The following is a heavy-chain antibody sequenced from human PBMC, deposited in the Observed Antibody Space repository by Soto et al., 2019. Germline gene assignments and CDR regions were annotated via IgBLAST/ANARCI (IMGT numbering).Heavy chain of an antibody. CDR1: GFTFSSYA. D-gene: IGHD3-10*01. V-gene: IGHV3-21*01. Sequence: PGGSLRLSCAASGFTFSSYAMTWVRQAPGKGLEWVSSISGSSINIYYADSVKGRFTISRDNAKNSLYLQMNSLRAEDTAVYYCARGAGFGELSYYYYYGMDVWGQGTTVTVSS. CDR2: ISGSSINI. J-gene: IGHJ6*02. CDR3: ARGAGFGELSYYYYYGMDV.